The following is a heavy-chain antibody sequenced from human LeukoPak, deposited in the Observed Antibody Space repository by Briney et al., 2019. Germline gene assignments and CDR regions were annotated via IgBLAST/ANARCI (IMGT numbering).Heavy chain of an antibody. J-gene: IGHJ4*02. CDR3: ARVHGGYYDSSGYPLFDY. CDR2: INPNSGGT. CDR1: GYTFTGYY. V-gene: IGHV1-2*02. D-gene: IGHD3-22*01. Sequence: GASVKVSCKASGYTFTGYYMHWVRQAPGQGLEWMGWINPNSGGTKYAQKFQGRVTMTRDTSISTAYMELSRLRSDDTAVYYCARVHGGYYDSSGYPLFDYWGQGTLVTVSS.